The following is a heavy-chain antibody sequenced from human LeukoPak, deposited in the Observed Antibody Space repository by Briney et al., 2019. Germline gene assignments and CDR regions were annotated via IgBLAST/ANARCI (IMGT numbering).Heavy chain of an antibody. CDR1: GFIFSSYA. J-gene: IGHJ4*02. CDR2: ISNSGGIT. CDR3: AKAYSNGWGGPFDY. Sequence: GGSLRLSCAASGFIFSSYAMSWVRQAPGKGLEWVSGISNSGGITYYADSVKGRFTISRDNSKNTLYLQMNSLRAEDTAVYFCAKAYSNGWGGPFDYWGQGTLVTVSS. D-gene: IGHD6-19*01. V-gene: IGHV3-23*01.